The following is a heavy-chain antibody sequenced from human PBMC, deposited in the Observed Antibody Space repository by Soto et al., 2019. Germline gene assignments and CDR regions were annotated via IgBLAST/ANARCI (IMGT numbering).Heavy chain of an antibody. CDR3: AGGGVRGVITRTRDYYGMDV. J-gene: IGHJ6*02. D-gene: IGHD3-10*01. CDR2: IYPGDSDT. CDR1: GCSFTSYW. Sequence: GESLKISGKGPGCSFTSYWIGWVRQMTGKSLEWMGIIYPGDSDTRYSPSFQGQVTISADKSISTAYLQWSSLKASDTAMYYCAGGGVRGVITRTRDYYGMDVWGQGTTVTVSS. V-gene: IGHV5-51*01.